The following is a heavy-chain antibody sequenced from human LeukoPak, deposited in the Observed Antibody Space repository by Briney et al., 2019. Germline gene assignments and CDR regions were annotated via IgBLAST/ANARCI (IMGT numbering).Heavy chain of an antibody. CDR1: GDSISSGSFY. Sequence: SETLSLTCTVSGDSISSGSFYWSWIRQPAGKGLEWIGRIYTSGSTNYNPSLKSRVTISVDTSKNQFSLKLSSVTAADTAVYFCARGPYSYDSSGAFDIWGQGTMVTVSS. J-gene: IGHJ3*02. CDR3: ARGPYSYDSSGAFDI. CDR2: IYTSGST. V-gene: IGHV4-61*02. D-gene: IGHD3-22*01.